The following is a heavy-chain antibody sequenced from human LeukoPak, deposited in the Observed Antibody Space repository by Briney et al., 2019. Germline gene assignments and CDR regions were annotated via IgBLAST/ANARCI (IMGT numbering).Heavy chain of an antibody. D-gene: IGHD5-24*01. CDR2: INPKSGGK. J-gene: IGHJ4*02. CDR1: GYSFIDYY. CDR3: APATMTFDY. Sequence: ASVKVSCKASGYSFIDYYMHWVRQAPGQGLEGMGWINPKSGGKNYAQKFQDRVNMTTDTSISTANMELSRLTSDDTAVYYCAPATMTFDYWGQGTLVTVSS. V-gene: IGHV1-2*02.